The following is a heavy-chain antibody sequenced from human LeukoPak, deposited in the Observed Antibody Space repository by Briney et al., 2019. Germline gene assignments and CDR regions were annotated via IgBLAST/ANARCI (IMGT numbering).Heavy chain of an antibody. CDR2: ISYDGSNK. CDR1: GLTFSSYA. CDR3: ARKYGEEWELHPFDY. V-gene: IGHV3-30-3*01. J-gene: IGHJ4*02. Sequence: GGSLRLSCAASGLTFSSYAMHWVRQAPGKGLEWVAVISYDGSNKYYADSVKGRFTISRDNSKNTLYLQMNSLRAEDTAVYYCARKYGEEWELHPFDYWGQGTLVTVSS. D-gene: IGHD1-26*01.